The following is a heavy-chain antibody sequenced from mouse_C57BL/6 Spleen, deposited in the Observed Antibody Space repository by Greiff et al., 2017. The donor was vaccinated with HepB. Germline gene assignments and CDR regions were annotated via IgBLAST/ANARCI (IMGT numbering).Heavy chain of an antibody. V-gene: IGHV1-26*01. D-gene: IGHD1-1*01. CDR2: INPNNGGT. CDR3: ARFRFYYGSSYLDY. J-gene: IGHJ2*01. CDR1: GYTFTDYY. Sequence: VQLKQSGPELVKPGASVKISCKASGYTFTDYYMNWVKQSHGKSLEWIGDINPNNGGTSYNQKFKGKATLTVDKSSSTAYMELRSLTSEDSAVYYCARFRFYYGSSYLDYWGQGTTLTVSS.